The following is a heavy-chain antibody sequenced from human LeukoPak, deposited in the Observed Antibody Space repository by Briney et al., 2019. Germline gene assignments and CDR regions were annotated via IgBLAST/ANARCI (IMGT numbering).Heavy chain of an antibody. Sequence: ASVKVSCKVSGYTLTELSMHWVRQAPGKGLEWMGGFDPEDGETIYAQKFQGRVTMTEGTSTDTAYMELSSLRSEDTAVYYCARDGYNYGFDYWGQGTLVTVSS. CDR2: FDPEDGET. J-gene: IGHJ4*02. D-gene: IGHD5-24*01. CDR1: GYTLTELS. V-gene: IGHV1-24*01. CDR3: ARDGYNYGFDY.